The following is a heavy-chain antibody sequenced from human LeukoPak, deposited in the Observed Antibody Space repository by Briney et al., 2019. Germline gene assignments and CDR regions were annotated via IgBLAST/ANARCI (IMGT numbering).Heavy chain of an antibody. CDR1: GYTFTSYD. J-gene: IGHJ4*02. CDR2: MNPNSGNT. V-gene: IGHV1-8*03. D-gene: IGHD5-24*01. Sequence: ASVKVSCKASGYTFTSYDINWVRQATGQGLEWMGWMNPNSGNTGYAQKFQGRVTITRNTSISTAYMGLSSLRSEDTAVYYCARAGQRWLQSGNSFDYWGQGTLVTVSS. CDR3: ARAGQRWLQSGNSFDY.